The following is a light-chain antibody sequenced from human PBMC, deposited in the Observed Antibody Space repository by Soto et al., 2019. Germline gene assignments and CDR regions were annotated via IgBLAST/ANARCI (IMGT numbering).Light chain of an antibody. CDR3: QQYQKWPLT. J-gene: IGKJ4*01. Sequence: EIVMTQSAASLSVSPGERATLSYRASQSVSSNLAWYQHKPGQAPRLLIYGASIRATGVPAKFSGSGSGTEFTLTISSLQSEDFAVYYCQQYQKWPLTFGGGTKAEIK. CDR2: GAS. CDR1: QSVSSN. V-gene: IGKV3-15*01.